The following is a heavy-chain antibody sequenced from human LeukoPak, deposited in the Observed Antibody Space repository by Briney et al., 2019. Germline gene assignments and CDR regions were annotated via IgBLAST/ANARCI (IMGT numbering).Heavy chain of an antibody. CDR2: ISGSGGST. CDR1: GFTFSSYA. V-gene: IGHV3-23*01. Sequence: GGSLRLTCAASGFTFSSYAMSWVRQAPGKGLEWVSAISGSGGSTYYADSVKGRFTISRDNSKNTLYLQMNSLRAEDTAVYYCAKGPRTTVVTPAGGGHMDVWGKGTTVTVSS. D-gene: IGHD4-23*01. J-gene: IGHJ6*03. CDR3: AKGPRTTVVTPAGGGHMDV.